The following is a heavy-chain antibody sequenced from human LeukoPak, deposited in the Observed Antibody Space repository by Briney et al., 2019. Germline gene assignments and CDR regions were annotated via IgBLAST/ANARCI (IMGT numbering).Heavy chain of an antibody. V-gene: IGHV3-23*01. D-gene: IGHD1-26*01. Sequence: GGSLRLSCVASGITFSNYAVSWVRQAPEKGLDWVSVISGSAHKIRYADSVKGRFTISRDNSENIVYLQMNSLRAEDTAVYYCARDRVGATDYFDYWGQGTLVTVSS. CDR2: ISGSAHKI. CDR1: GITFSNYA. J-gene: IGHJ4*02. CDR3: ARDRVGATDYFDY.